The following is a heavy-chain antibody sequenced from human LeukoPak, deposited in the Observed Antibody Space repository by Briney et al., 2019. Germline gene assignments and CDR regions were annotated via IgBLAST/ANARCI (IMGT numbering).Heavy chain of an antibody. Sequence: GGSLRLSCAASGFTVSSNYMSYVRQAPGKGLEWVSVIYSGGSTYYADSVKGRFTISRDNSKNTLYLQMNSLRAEDTAVYYCARVMTEPYYYYGMDVWGQGTTVTVSS. D-gene: IGHD1-14*01. CDR2: IYSGGST. CDR3: ARVMTEPYYYYGMDV. J-gene: IGHJ6*02. CDR1: GFTVSSNY. V-gene: IGHV3-53*01.